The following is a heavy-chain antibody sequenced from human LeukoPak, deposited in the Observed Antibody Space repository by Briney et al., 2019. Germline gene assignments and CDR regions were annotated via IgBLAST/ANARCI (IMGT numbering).Heavy chain of an antibody. CDR1: GVSINTYF. D-gene: IGHD5-24*01. V-gene: IGHV4-59*08. J-gene: IGHJ3*02. CDR2: IYYSGST. Sequence: SETLSLTCTVSGVSINTYFWSWIRQPPGKGLEWIGYIYYSGSTNYNPSLKSRVTISVDTSKNQFSLKLSSVTAADTAVYYCARLRELATLHDAFDIWGQGTMVTVSS. CDR3: ARLRELATLHDAFDI.